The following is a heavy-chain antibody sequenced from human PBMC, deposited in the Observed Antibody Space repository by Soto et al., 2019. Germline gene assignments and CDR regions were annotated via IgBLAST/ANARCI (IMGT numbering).Heavy chain of an antibody. D-gene: IGHD3-22*01. V-gene: IGHV1-24*01. CDR2: FDPEDGET. CDR3: ARAGYYYDSSGSDY. CDR1: VYTLTELS. J-gene: IGHJ4*02. Sequence: ASVKVSCKVSVYTLTELSIHWVQQAPGKGLEWMGGFDPEDGETIYAQKFQGRVTMTRDTSTSTVYMELSSLRSEDTAVYYCARAGYYYDSSGSDYWGQGTLVTV.